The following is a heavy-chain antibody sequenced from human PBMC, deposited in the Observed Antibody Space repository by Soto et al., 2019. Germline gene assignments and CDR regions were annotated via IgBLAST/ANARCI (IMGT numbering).Heavy chain of an antibody. CDR3: ARDLAVAVYNWFDP. CDR1: GYTFTSYG. CDR2: ISAYNGNT. J-gene: IGHJ5*02. D-gene: IGHD6-19*01. V-gene: IGHV1-18*01. Sequence: ASVKVSCKASGYTFTSYGISWVRQAPGQGLEWMGWISAYNGNTNYAQKLQGRVTMTTDTSTSTAYMELRSLRSDDTAVYYCARDLAVAVYNWFDPWGQGTLVTVSS.